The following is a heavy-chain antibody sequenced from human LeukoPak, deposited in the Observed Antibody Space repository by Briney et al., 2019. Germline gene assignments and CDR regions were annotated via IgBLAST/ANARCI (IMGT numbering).Heavy chain of an antibody. Sequence: GGSLRLSCAASGFTFDDYGMSWVRQAPGKGLEWVSGINWNGGSTGYADSVKGRFTISRDNAKNSLYLQMNSLRAEDTALYHCARSDSSSWYIPFDYWGQGTLVTVSS. D-gene: IGHD6-13*01. J-gene: IGHJ4*02. CDR1: GFTFDDYG. CDR2: INWNGGST. CDR3: ARSDSSSWYIPFDY. V-gene: IGHV3-20*01.